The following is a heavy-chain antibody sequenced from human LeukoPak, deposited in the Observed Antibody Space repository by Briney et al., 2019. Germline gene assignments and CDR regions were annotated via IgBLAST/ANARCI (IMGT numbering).Heavy chain of an antibody. CDR2: INTGSSDI. CDR1: GFTFSRYA. CDR3: ARDTFQPGLIDS. J-gene: IGHJ4*02. V-gene: IGHV3-21*05. Sequence: GGSLRLSCAASGFTFSRYAMNWVRQAPGKGLEWGSYINTGSSDIHYADSVKGRFTISRDNARNTLYLQLSSLRAEDSGVYYCARDTFQPGLIDSWGQGTLVTVSS. D-gene: IGHD2-2*01.